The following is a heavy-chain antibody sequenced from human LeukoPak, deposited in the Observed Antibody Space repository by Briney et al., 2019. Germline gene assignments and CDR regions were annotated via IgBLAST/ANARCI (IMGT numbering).Heavy chain of an antibody. J-gene: IGHJ4*02. D-gene: IGHD2-2*01. CDR2: IKSKTDGGAT. V-gene: IGHV3-15*01. CDR3: TTVFQPLGYCSSTSCYPNY. CDR1: GFTFSNAW. Sequence: GGSLRLSCDASGFTFSNAWMSWVRQAPGKGLEWVGRIKSKTDGGATDYAAPVKGRFTISRGDSKNTLYLQMNSLKTEDTAVYYCTTVFQPLGYCSSTSCYPNYWGQGTLVTVSS.